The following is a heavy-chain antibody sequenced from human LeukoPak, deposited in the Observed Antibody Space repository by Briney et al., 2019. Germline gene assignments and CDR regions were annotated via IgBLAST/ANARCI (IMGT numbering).Heavy chain of an antibody. D-gene: IGHD5-24*01. V-gene: IGHV3-23*01. Sequence: GGSLRLSCTASGFTFSNAWMAWIRQAPGKGLEWVSAIRGSGGSTHYADSVKGRFTISRDNSKNTLYLQMNSLRAEDTAVYYCARERSDYYYMDVWGKGTTVTVSS. CDR3: ARERSDYYYMDV. CDR2: IRGSGGST. CDR1: GFTFSNAW. J-gene: IGHJ6*03.